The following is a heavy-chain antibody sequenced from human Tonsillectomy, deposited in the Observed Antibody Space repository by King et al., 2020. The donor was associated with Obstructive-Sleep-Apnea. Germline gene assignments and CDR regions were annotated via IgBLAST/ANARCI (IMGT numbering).Heavy chain of an antibody. Sequence: VQLEESGGGVVQPGRSLRLYCAASGFSFTSYGMHWVRQAPGKGLEWVAMISYEDGTNKYYADSVKGRFTISRDNSRNTLFLQMSSVRAEDTAVYYCATGSGYYYFEYWGRGTLVTVSS. CDR1: GFSFTSYG. D-gene: IGHD3-3*01. J-gene: IGHJ4*02. CDR2: ISYEDGTNK. V-gene: IGHV3-30*03. CDR3: ATGSGYYYFEY.